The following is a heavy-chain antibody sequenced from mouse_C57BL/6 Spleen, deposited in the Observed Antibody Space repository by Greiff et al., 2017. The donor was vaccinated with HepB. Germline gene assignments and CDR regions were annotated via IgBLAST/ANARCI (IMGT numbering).Heavy chain of an antibody. CDR2: IYPRDGST. Sequence: QVQLKESGPELVKPGASVKLSCKASGYTFTSYDINWVKQRPGQGLEWIGWIYPRDGSTKYNEKFKGKATLTVDTSSSTAYMELHSLTAEDSAVYFCARLKDSSGSYYFDYWGQGTTLTVSS. J-gene: IGHJ2*01. D-gene: IGHD3-2*02. CDR1: GYTFTSYD. CDR3: ARLKDSSGSYYFDY. V-gene: IGHV1-85*01.